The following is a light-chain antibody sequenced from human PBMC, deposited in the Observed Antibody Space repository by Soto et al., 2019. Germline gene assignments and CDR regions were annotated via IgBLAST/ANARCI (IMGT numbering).Light chain of an antibody. J-gene: IGKJ5*01. CDR3: QQYGGSPRIT. Sequence: EIVLTQSPATLSLSPGERATLSCRASQSVSSYLAWYQQKPGQAPRLLIYDASNRATGIPDRFSGSGSGTDFTLIINRLEPEDVAIYYCQQYGGSPRITFGQGTRLE. CDR2: DAS. V-gene: IGKV3-20*01. CDR1: QSVSSY.